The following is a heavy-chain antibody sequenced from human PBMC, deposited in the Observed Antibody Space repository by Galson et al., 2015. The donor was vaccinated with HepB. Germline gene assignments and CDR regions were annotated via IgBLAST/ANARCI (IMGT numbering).Heavy chain of an antibody. D-gene: IGHD3-10*01. J-gene: IGHJ6*02. CDR2: ISYDGSNK. Sequence: SLRLSCAASGFTFSNFAIHWVRQAPGKGLEWVAVISYDGSNKYYVDSVRGRFTISRDNSKNTLSLQMNSLRGEDTAVYYCARASTVRGVITSYYYDYGMDVWGQGTTVTVSS. V-gene: IGHV3-30*04. CDR3: ARASTVRGVITSYYYDYGMDV. CDR1: GFTFSNFA.